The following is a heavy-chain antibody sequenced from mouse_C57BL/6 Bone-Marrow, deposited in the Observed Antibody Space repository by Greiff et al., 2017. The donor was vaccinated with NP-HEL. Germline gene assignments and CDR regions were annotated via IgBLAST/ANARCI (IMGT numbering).Heavy chain of an antibody. CDR1: GYTFTGNW. CDR2: ILPGSGNT. V-gene: IGHV1-9*01. J-gene: IGHJ2*01. D-gene: IGHD1-1*01. CDR3: ARDYYGSSYFDY. Sequence: VQLQQSGAELMKPGASVKLSCKATGYTFTGNWIEWVKQRPGHGLEWIGEILPGSGNTYYNERFKGKATFTADTSSNTAYMQLCSLTTEDSAIYYCARDYYGSSYFDYWGQGTTLTVSS.